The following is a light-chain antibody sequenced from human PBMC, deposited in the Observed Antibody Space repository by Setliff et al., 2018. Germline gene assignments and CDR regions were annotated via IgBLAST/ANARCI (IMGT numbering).Light chain of an antibody. CDR1: SSDVGSYNL. V-gene: IGLV2-23*02. Sequence: QSALAQPASVSGSPGQSITISCTGTSSDVGSYNLVSWYQQHPGKAPKLMIYEVSKRPSGVSNRFSGSKSGNRASLTISGLQAEDEADYYCCSYAGSSTFDVVFGGGTKVTVL. CDR2: EVS. CDR3: CSYAGSSTFDVV. J-gene: IGLJ2*01.